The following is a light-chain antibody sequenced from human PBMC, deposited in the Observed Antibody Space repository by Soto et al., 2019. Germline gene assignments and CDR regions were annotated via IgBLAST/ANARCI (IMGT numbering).Light chain of an antibody. V-gene: IGKV1-9*01. Sequence: IQLTQSPSSLSASVGDRVTITCRASLGVARYLAWYQQKPGTAPKLLIYAASTLQSGVPSRFSGSGSGTDFTLTISSLQPDDSATYYRQHLNSYPRTFGHGTKVDVK. J-gene: IGKJ1*01. CDR2: AAS. CDR3: QHLNSYPRT. CDR1: LGVARY.